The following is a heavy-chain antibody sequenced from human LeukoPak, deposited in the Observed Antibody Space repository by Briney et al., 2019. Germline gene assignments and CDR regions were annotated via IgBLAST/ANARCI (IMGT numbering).Heavy chain of an antibody. CDR1: GFTFSSYG. J-gene: IGHJ4*02. CDR3: AKAGVLVLAD. Sequence: PGGSLRLSCAASGFTFSSYGMHWVRQAPGKGLEWVAVISYDGSNKYYADSVKGRFTISRDNSKNTLYLQMNSLRAEDTAVYYCAKAGVLVLADWGQGTLVTVSS. D-gene: IGHD2-2*01. V-gene: IGHV3-30*18. CDR2: ISYDGSNK.